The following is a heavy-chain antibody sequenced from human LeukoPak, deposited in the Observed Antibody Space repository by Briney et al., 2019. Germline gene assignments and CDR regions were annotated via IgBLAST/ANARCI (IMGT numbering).Heavy chain of an antibody. V-gene: IGHV4-4*07. J-gene: IGHJ4*02. CDR3: ARGGRSSGWYYFDY. Sequence: SETLSLTCTVSGGSISSYYWSWIRQPAGKGLEWIGRIYTSGSTNYNPSLKSRVTMSVDTSKNQFSLKLSRLRSDDTAVYYCARGGRSSGWYYFDYWGQGTLVTVSS. CDR1: GGSISSYY. CDR2: IYTSGST. D-gene: IGHD6-19*01.